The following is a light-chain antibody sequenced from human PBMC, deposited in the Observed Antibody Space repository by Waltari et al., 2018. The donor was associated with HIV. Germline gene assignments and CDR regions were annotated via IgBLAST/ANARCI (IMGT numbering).Light chain of an antibody. V-gene: IGLV1-44*01. Sequence: QSALTQPPSASGTPGQRVTISCSGTRSNIGSNVVNWYQVLPKTAPKLLIYKNNQRPSGVPDRFSGSKSGTSASLAISGLHSEDEADYYCTSYAGNNLVFGGGTKMTVL. CDR2: KNN. CDR1: RSNIGSNV. J-gene: IGLJ2*01. CDR3: TSYAGNNLV.